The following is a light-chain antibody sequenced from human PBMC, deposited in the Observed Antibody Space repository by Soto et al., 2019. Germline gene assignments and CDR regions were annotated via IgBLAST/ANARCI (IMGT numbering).Light chain of an antibody. CDR3: KQYGSTRMYT. CDR1: QRVSSSY. J-gene: IGKJ2*01. Sequence: EIVLTQSPGTLSLSPGERATLSCRASQRVSSSYLAWYQQKPGQAPRLLIYGASSRATGIPDRFSGSGSGTDFTLTISRLEPEDFAVYYRKQYGSTRMYTFGQGNKLEIK. V-gene: IGKV3-20*01. CDR2: GAS.